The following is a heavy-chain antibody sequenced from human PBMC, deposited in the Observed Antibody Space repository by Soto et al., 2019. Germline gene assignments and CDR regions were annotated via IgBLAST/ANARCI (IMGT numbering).Heavy chain of an antibody. CDR3: ARGHVYGDNRYYYGIDV. CDR1: GGTFSSYA. CDR2: IIPMFGTA. J-gene: IGHJ6*02. D-gene: IGHD4-17*01. V-gene: IGHV1-69*01. Sequence: QVQLVQSGAEVKQPGSSVKVSCKASGGTFSSYAISWVRQAPGQGLEWMGGIIPMFGTANYAQKFQGRDRITADESESTAYMELSRLRCEDTAVYYWARGHVYGDNRYYYGIDVWGQGTTVTVSS.